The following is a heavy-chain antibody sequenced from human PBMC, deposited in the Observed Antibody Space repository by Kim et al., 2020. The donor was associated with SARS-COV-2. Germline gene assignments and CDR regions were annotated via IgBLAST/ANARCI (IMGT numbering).Heavy chain of an antibody. D-gene: IGHD2-15*01. CDR1: GFTFSDYY. V-gene: IGHV3-11*01. CDR2: ISSSGSTI. Sequence: GGSLRLSCAASGFTFSDYYMRWIRQAPGKGLEWVSYISSSGSTIYYADSVKGRFTISRDNAKNSLYLQMNSLRAEDTAVYYCARGRYCSGGRCDGSFYYYYYGMDVWGQGTTVTVSS. CDR3: ARGRYCSGGRCDGSFYYYYYGMDV. J-gene: IGHJ6*02.